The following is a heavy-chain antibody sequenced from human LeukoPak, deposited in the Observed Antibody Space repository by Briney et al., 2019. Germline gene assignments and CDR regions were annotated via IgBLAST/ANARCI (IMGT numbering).Heavy chain of an antibody. CDR1: GGTFSSYA. V-gene: IGHV1-69*01. J-gene: IGHJ3*02. Sequence: SVKVSCTASGGTFSSYAISWVRQAPGQGLEWMGGIIPIFGTANYAQKFQGRVTITADESTSTACMELSSLRSEDTAVYYCATWIQLWSPGPDAFDIWGQGTMVTVSS. D-gene: IGHD5-18*01. CDR2: IIPIFGTA. CDR3: ATWIQLWSPGPDAFDI.